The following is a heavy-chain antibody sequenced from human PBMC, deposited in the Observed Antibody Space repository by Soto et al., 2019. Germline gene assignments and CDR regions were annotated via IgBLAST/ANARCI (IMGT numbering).Heavy chain of an antibody. V-gene: IGHV4-39*02. CDR3: ARDTSSTSLRAEYFQF. CDR1: GGPVGYTSFY. J-gene: IGHJ1*01. D-gene: IGHD6-13*01. CDR2: VHHSVTT. Sequence: PSETLSLTCDVSGGPVGYTSFYWGWLRQSPGKGLEWIGSVHHSVTTYYNPSLKGRVTISMDTSKNQFSLRLTSVTAADTAVYYCARDTSSTSLRAEYFQFWSQGTQVPVSS.